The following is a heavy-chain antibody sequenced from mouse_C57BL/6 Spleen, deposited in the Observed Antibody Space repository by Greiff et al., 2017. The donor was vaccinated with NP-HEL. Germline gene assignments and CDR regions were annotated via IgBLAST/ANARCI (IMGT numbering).Heavy chain of an antibody. Sequence: QVQLQQSGPELVKPGASVKISCKASGYAFSSSWMNWVKQRPGKGLEWIGRIYPGDGDTNYNGKFKGKATLTADKSSSTAYMQLSSRTSEDSAVYCCARGGDGYYPGDYWGQGTLVTVSA. CDR1: GYAFSSSW. CDR3: ARGGDGYYPGDY. D-gene: IGHD2-3*01. CDR2: IYPGDGDT. J-gene: IGHJ3*01. V-gene: IGHV1-82*01.